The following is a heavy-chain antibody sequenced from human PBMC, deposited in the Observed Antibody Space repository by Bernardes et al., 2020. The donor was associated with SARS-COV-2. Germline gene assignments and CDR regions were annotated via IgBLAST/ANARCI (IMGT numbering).Heavy chain of an antibody. CDR1: GYIFTDYY. D-gene: IGHD3-9*01. Sequence: ASVKVSCKASGYIFTDYYIHWVRQAPGQGLEWMGIINPSGGGTTYAQKFQGRVTMTGDTSTNTMYMELSSLRSDDTAVYFCARGHVYILRHFDRNNWFDPWGQGTLVTVSS. CDR3: ARGHVYILRHFDRNNWFDP. CDR2: INPSGGGT. V-gene: IGHV1-46*01. J-gene: IGHJ5*02.